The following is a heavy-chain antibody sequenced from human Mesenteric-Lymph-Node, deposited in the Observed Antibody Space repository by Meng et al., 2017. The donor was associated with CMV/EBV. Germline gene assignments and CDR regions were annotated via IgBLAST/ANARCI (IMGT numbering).Heavy chain of an antibody. Sequence: SETLSLTCAVYGGSFSGDYWSWIRQPPGKGLEWIGEINHSGSTNYNPSLKSRVTISVDTSKNQFSLKLSSVTAADTAVYYCARVGKYSSSWYAFDIWGQGTMVTVSS. J-gene: IGHJ3*02. V-gene: IGHV4-34*01. CDR3: ARVGKYSSSWYAFDI. CDR1: GGSFSGDY. CDR2: INHSGST. D-gene: IGHD6-13*01.